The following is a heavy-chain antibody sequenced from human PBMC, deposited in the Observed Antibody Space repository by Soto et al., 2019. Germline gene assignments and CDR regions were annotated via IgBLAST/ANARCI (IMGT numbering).Heavy chain of an antibody. CDR3: ARVGRYGWDFDH. J-gene: IGHJ4*02. V-gene: IGHV3-7*01. CDR2: INEDGSQK. CDR1: EFSFRSYW. Sequence: PGGSLRLSCAASEFSFRSYWMTWVRQAPGKGLEWVALINEDGSQKYYVGSVKGRFIISRDNAKDSVYMQMDSLGAGDTAVYFCARVGRYGWDFDHWGRGTLVTVSS. D-gene: IGHD5-18*01.